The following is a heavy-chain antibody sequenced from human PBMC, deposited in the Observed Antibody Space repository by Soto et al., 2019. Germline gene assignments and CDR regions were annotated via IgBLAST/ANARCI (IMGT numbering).Heavy chain of an antibody. CDR3: AKEAGYCSGGSCYSGYFDY. D-gene: IGHD2-15*01. CDR2: ISWDGGST. J-gene: IGHJ4*02. CDR1: GFTFDDYA. Sequence: GGSLGLSCAASGFTFDDYAMHWVRQAPGKGLEWVSLISWDGGSTYYADSVKGRFTISRDNSKNSLYLQMNSLRTEDTALYYCAKEAGYCSGGSCYSGYFDYWGQGTLVTVSS. V-gene: IGHV3-43*01.